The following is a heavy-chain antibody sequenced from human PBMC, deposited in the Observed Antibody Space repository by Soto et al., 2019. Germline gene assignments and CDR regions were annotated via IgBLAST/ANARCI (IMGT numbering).Heavy chain of an antibody. V-gene: IGHV4-39*07. CDR2: IYHNGNT. CDR3: ARVERLMLYEAGQGVSIWFDP. D-gene: IGHD2-8*01. J-gene: IGHJ5*02. CDR1: GGPISNTNYY. Sequence: SETLSLTCSVSGGPISNTNYYCGWIRQPPGKGLEWSASIYHNGNTYYNPSLKSRVTIYVDTSKSQFFLTMKSVTAADTALYYCARVERLMLYEAGQGVSIWFDPWGQGTKVTASS.